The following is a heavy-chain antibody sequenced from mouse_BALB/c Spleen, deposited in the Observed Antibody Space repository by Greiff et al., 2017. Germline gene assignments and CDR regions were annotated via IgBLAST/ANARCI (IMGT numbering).Heavy chain of an antibody. CDR3: VSTGFAY. CDR2: IRSKSNNYAT. J-gene: IGHJ3*01. CDR1: GFTFNTYA. V-gene: IGHV10-1*02. Sequence: EVQLVESGGGLVQPKGSLKLSCAASGFTFNTYAMNWVRQAPGKGLEWVARIRSKSNNYATYYADSVKDRFTISRDDSQSMLYLQMNNLKTEDTAMYYCVSTGFAYWGQGTLVTVSA.